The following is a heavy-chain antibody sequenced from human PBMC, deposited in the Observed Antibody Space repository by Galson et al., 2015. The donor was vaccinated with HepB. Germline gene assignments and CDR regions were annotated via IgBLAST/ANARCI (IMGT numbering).Heavy chain of an antibody. D-gene: IGHD6-19*01. CDR1: GFTFSSYA. CDR2: ISYDGSNK. CDR3: ARPGFPSGWYRGVARAEYFQH. Sequence: SLRLSCAASGFTFSSYAMHWVRQAPGKGLEWVAVISYDGSNKYYADSVKGRFTISRDNSKNTLYLQMNSLRAEDTAVYYCARPGFPSGWYRGVARAEYFQHWGQGTLVTVSS. V-gene: IGHV3-30*04. J-gene: IGHJ1*01.